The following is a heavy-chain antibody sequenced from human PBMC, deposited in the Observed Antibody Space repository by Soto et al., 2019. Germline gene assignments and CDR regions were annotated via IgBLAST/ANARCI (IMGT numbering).Heavy chain of an antibody. V-gene: IGHV1-18*04. CDR3: AREHFPSTYDSCDY. D-gene: IGHD2-2*01. CDR1: GYTFTTYG. CDR2: ISAYNGNT. Sequence: QVQLVQSGAEMKKPGASVKVSCKASGYTFTTYGISWVRQAPGQGLEWMGWISAYNGNTHYAQKLQGRVTMTTDTSTSTAYVELRSRRSDDTAVYYCAREHFPSTYDSCDYWGQGTLVTVSS. J-gene: IGHJ4*02.